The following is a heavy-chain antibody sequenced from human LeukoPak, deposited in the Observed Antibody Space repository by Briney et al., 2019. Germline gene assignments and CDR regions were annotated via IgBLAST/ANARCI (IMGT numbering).Heavy chain of an antibody. D-gene: IGHD1-26*01. CDR2: INPNSGGT. CDR1: GYTFTGYY. V-gene: IGHV1-2*02. J-gene: IGHJ4*02. CDR3: ARYSGSYYRFDY. Sequence: ASVKVSCKASGYTFTGYYMHWVRQAPGQGLEWMGWINPNSGGTNYAQKFQGRVTVTRDTSISTAYMELSRLRSDDTAVYYCARYSGSYYRFDYWGKGTLVTVSS.